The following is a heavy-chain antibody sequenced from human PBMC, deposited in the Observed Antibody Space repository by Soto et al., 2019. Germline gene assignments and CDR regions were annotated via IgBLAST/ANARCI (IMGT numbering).Heavy chain of an antibody. CDR3: ARGLTIFANVFDY. Sequence: SETLSLTCAVYGGSFSGYYWSWIRQPPGKGLEWIGEINHSGSTNHNPSLKSRVTISVDTSKNQFSLKLSSVTAADTAVYYCARGLTIFANVFDYWGQGTLVTVSS. CDR1: GGSFSGYY. D-gene: IGHD3-3*01. J-gene: IGHJ4*02. CDR2: INHSGST. V-gene: IGHV4-34*01.